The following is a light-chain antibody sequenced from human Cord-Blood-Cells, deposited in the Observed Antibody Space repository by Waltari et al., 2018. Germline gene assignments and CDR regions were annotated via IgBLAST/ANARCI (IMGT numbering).Light chain of an antibody. J-gene: IGLJ1*01. Sequence: QSALTQPASVSGSPGQSITISCTGTSSDVGGYNYVSWYHQHPGKAPKLMIYDVSNRPSGVSNRFSGSKAGNTASLTISGLQAEDEADYYCSSYTSSNYVFGTGTKVTVL. V-gene: IGLV2-14*01. CDR2: DVS. CDR1: SSDVGGYNY. CDR3: SSYTSSNYV.